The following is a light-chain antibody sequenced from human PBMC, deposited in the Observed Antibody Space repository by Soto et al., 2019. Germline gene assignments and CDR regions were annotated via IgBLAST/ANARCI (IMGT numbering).Light chain of an antibody. V-gene: IGKV3-15*01. CDR1: ESVDIN. CDR3: QQYKNWPIT. CDR2: GAS. Sequence: EIVLTQSPATLSVSPGERVTLSCRASESVDINLTWYQQKPGQTPRLLIYGASSRATDMPGTLSGRGSGTEFTLTISSLQSEDFAVYYCQQYKNWPITSGQGTRLEIK. J-gene: IGKJ5*01.